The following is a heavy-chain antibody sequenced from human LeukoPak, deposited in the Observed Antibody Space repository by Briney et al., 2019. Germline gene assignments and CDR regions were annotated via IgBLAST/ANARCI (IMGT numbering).Heavy chain of an antibody. D-gene: IGHD3-22*01. Sequence: SETLSLTCTVSGGPMYSYYWSWIRQTAGKGLEWIGRLYPGVSFDYNPSLKSRVTMSIDSSKNQFALRLSGVSAADTAVYYCARMKFYDSTGSSPGHYMDVWGKGTTVIVSS. CDR1: GGPMYSYY. J-gene: IGHJ6*03. V-gene: IGHV4-4*07. CDR3: ARMKFYDSTGSSPGHYMDV. CDR2: LYPGVSF.